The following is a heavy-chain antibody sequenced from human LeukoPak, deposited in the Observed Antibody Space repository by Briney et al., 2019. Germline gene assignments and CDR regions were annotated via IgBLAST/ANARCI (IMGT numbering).Heavy chain of an antibody. Sequence: GGSLRLSCAVSGLSISNDWMSWVRQAPGKGLEWVGRVKSKSSGETTDYAAPVKGRFTISRDDSENTLYLQMNSLKIEDTAVYFCTLIQGWGSGSYYLDYWGQGTLVTVSS. CDR2: VKSKSSGETT. CDR3: TLIQGWGSGSYYLDY. CDR1: GLSISNDW. V-gene: IGHV3-15*01. D-gene: IGHD3-10*01. J-gene: IGHJ4*02.